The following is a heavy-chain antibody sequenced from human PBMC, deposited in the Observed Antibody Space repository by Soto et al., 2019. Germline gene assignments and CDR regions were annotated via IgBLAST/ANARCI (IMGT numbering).Heavy chain of an antibody. Sequence: QVQLVQSGAEVKKPGSSVKVSCKASGGTFSSYTISWVRQASGQGLEWMGRIIPILGIANYAQKFQGRVTITANKSTSAAYLELSSLRSEDTAVYCCASRAVADVACDIWGQGTMVTVSS. CDR1: GGTFSSYT. CDR3: ASRAVADVACDI. D-gene: IGHD6-19*01. CDR2: IIPILGIA. V-gene: IGHV1-69*02. J-gene: IGHJ3*02.